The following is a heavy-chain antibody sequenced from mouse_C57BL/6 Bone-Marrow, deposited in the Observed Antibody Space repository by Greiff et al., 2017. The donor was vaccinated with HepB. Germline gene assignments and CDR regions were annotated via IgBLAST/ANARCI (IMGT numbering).Heavy chain of an antibody. CDR1: GFTFSSYA. D-gene: IGHD2-5*01. CDR3: TREHYSNYLYYFDY. V-gene: IGHV5-9-1*02. CDR2: ISSGGDYI. Sequence: EVKLMESGEGLVKPGGSLKLSCAASGFTFSSYAMSWVRQTPEKRLEWVAYISSGGDYIYYADTVKGRFTISRDNARNTLYLQMSSLKSEDTAMYYCTREHYSNYLYYFDYWGQGTTLTVSS. J-gene: IGHJ2*01.